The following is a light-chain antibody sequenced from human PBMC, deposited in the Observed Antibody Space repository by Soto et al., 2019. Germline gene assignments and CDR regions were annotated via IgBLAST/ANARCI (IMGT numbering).Light chain of an antibody. J-gene: IGKJ4*01. V-gene: IGKV1-12*01. Sequence: DIQVTQSPSSVSASVGDRVTITCRASQGLVSWLAWYQQKPGKAPKLLIYAASSFQIGVPSRFSGSGSGTDFTLTIRSLQTEDFATYYCQQTSSFPLTFGGGTKVEIK. CDR1: QGLVSW. CDR2: AAS. CDR3: QQTSSFPLT.